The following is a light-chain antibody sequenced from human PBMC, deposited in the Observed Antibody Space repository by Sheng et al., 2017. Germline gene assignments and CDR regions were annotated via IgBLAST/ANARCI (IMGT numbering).Light chain of an antibody. CDR1: QSLLDSNGNNY. J-gene: IGKJ5*01. Sequence: XIVMTQSPLSLPVTPGEPASISCRSSQSLLDSNGNNYLDWYLQKPGQSPQLLIYLGFNRASGVPDRFSGSGSGTDFTLKISRVEAEDVGVYYCMQALQTPLTFGQGTRLEIK. V-gene: IGKV2-28*01. CDR3: MQALQTPLT. CDR2: LGF.